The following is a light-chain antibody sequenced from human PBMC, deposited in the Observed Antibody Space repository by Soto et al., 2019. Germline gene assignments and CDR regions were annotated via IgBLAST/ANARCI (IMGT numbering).Light chain of an antibody. CDR2: DVS. CDR1: SRDVGGYNY. J-gene: IGLJ1*01. CDR3: SSYTSSSLYV. Sequence: QSVLTQPASVSGSPGQSITISCTGTSRDVGGYNYVSWYQQHPGKAPKLMIYDVSNRPSGVSNRFSGSKSGNTASLTISELQAENEADYYCSSYTSSSLYVFGTGTKLTVL. V-gene: IGLV2-14*01.